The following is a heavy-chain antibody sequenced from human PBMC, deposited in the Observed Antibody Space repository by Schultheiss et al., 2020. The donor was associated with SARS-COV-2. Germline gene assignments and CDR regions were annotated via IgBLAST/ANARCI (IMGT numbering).Heavy chain of an antibody. CDR2: IYYSGST. CDR1: GGSISSYY. V-gene: IGHV4-59*08. Sequence: SETLSLTCTVSGGSISSYYWSWIRQPPGKGLEWIGYIYYSGSTYYNPSLKSRVTISVDTSKNQFSLKLSSVTAADTAVYYCARFIAVAGFDYWGQGTLVTVSS. CDR3: ARFIAVAGFDY. J-gene: IGHJ4*02. D-gene: IGHD6-19*01.